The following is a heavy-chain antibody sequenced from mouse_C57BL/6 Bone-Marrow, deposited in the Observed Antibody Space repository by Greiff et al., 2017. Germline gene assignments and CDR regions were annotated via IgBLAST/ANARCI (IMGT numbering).Heavy chain of an antibody. Sequence: QVQLQQSGPGLVAPSQSLSITCTVSGFSLTSYGVHWVRQPPGKGLEWLVVLWSDGSNTYNSALKSRLSISKDNSKSQVFLKMNSLQADDTAMYYCARQSYGYDGFAYWGQGTLVTVSA. CDR1: GFSLTSYG. CDR2: LWSDGSN. CDR3: ARQSYGYDGFAY. V-gene: IGHV2-6-1*01. D-gene: IGHD2-2*01. J-gene: IGHJ3*01.